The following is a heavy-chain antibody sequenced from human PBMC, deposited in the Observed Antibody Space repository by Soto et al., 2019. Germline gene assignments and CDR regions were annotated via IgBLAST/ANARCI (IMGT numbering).Heavy chain of an antibody. D-gene: IGHD1-26*01. Sequence: SETLSLTCAVYGGSFSGYYWSWIRQPPGKGLEWIGEINHSGSTNYNPSLKSRVTISVDTSKNQFSLKLSSVTAADTAVYYCARGRYSGSYFVLYTLDYWGQGTLVTVSS. CDR3: ARGRYSGSYFVLYTLDY. CDR1: GGSFSGYY. V-gene: IGHV4-34*01. J-gene: IGHJ4*02. CDR2: INHSGST.